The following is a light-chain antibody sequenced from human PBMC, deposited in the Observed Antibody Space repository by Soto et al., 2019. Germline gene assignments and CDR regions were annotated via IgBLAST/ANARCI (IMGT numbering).Light chain of an antibody. V-gene: IGKV1-39*01. CDR2: SAS. Sequence: DIQMTHSPPSLSASVGDRVTITCRASETITDFLNWYQLKPGKAPKLLIYSASNLQPGVPSRFSGSGYGTDFNLTLSGLQHEDSATYYCQQNFSPFVTFGAGTKVEV. J-gene: IGKJ4*01. CDR3: QQNFSPFVT. CDR1: ETITDF.